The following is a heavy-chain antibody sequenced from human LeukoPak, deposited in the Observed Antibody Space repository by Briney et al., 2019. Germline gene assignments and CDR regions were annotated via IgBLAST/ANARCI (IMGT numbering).Heavy chain of an antibody. D-gene: IGHD1-1*01. CDR3: AKVAARRALFPTTPFDN. Sequence: GGSLTLSCAASGFNLHRHAMSWVRQTPGKGLEWVADIRSDSSTTAYADSVEGRFTISRDNSRMTLYLQMNSLRAEDTAVYYCAKVAARRALFPTTPFDNWGQGTLVTVSS. CDR1: GFNLHRHA. J-gene: IGHJ4*02. V-gene: IGHV3-23*01. CDR2: IRSDSSTT.